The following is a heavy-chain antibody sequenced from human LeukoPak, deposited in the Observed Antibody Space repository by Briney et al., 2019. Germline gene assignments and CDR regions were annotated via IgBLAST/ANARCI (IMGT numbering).Heavy chain of an antibody. J-gene: IGHJ5*02. V-gene: IGHV1-46*01. CDR2: INPSGGST. CDR1: GYTFTSYY. D-gene: IGHD6-19*01. Sequence: ASVKVSCKASGYTFTSYYMHWVRQAPGQGLEWMGIINPSGGSTSYAQKFQGRVTMTRDTSTSTVYMELSSLRSEDTAVYYCARAPRGIAVAGSRWFDPWGQGTLVTVSS. CDR3: ARAPRGIAVAGSRWFDP.